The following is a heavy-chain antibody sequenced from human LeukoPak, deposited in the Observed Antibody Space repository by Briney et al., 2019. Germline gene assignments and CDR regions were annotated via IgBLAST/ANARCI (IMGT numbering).Heavy chain of an antibody. CDR3: ARGHRRIAAAGTEGDY. V-gene: IGHV1-8*01. CDR2: MNPNSGNT. D-gene: IGHD6-13*01. J-gene: IGHJ4*02. CDR1: GYTFTSSD. Sequence: ASVKVSCRASGYTFTSSDINWVRQATGQGLEWMGWMNPNSGNTGYAQKFQGRVTMTGNTSISTAYMELSSLRSEDTAVYYCARGHRRIAAAGTEGDYWGQGTLVTVSS.